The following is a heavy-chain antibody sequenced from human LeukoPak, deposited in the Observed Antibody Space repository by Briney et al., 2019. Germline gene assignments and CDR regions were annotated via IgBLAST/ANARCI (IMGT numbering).Heavy chain of an antibody. V-gene: IGHV3-23*01. D-gene: IGHD3-22*01. J-gene: IGHJ4*02. CDR1: GFTLSSYA. CDR2: ISGSGTRT. CDR3: AKAPTKEEEWLLLNYLDY. Sequence: GGSLRLSCVGSGFTLSSYAMSWVRQAPGKGLEWVSAISGSGTRTYYADSVKGRFTISRDNSKNTLYLQMNSLRAEDTAVYYCAKAPTKEEEWLLLNYLDYWGQGTLVTVSS.